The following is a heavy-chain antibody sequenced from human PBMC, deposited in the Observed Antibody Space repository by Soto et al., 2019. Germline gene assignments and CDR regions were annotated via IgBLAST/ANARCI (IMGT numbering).Heavy chain of an antibody. CDR1: GYTFTSYA. J-gene: IGHJ6*03. D-gene: IGHD3-3*01. CDR2: INAGNGNT. V-gene: IGHV1-3*01. Sequence: ASVKVSCKASGYTFTSYAMHWVRQAPGQRLEWMGWINAGNGNTKYPQKFQGRVTITRDTSASTAYMELSSLRSEDTAVYYCAREGKYYDFWSGYRPPDFYYYYMDVWGKGTTVTVSS. CDR3: AREGKYYDFWSGYRPPDFYYYYMDV.